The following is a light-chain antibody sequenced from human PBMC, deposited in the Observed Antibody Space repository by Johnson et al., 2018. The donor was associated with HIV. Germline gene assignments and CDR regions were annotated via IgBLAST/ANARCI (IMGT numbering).Light chain of an antibody. CDR3: GTWDSSLSSYV. J-gene: IGLJ1*01. CDR1: SSNIGNNY. Sequence: QSVLTQPPSVSAAPGQTVTISCSGSSSNIGNNYVSWYQQFPGTAPKLLIYENNKRPSGIPDRFSGSKSGTSTTLGITGLQTGDEADYYCGTWDSSLSSYVFGTGTKVTVL. CDR2: ENN. V-gene: IGLV1-51*02.